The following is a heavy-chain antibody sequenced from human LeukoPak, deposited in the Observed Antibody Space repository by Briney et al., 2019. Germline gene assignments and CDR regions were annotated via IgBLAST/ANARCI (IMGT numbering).Heavy chain of an antibody. CDR2: IQYDGSNK. D-gene: IGHD4-17*01. J-gene: IGHJ6*02. Sequence: GGSLRLSCAASGFTFSSYGMHWVRQAPGKGLEWVAFIQYDGSNKYYADSVKGRFTISRDNSKNTLYLQMNSLRAEDTAVYYCAKEVDYGDYYYYGMDVWGQGTTVTVSS. CDR1: GFTFSSYG. V-gene: IGHV3-30*02. CDR3: AKEVDYGDYYYYGMDV.